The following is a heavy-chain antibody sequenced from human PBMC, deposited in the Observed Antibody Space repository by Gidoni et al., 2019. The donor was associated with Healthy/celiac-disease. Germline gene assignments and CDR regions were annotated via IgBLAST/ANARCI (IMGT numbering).Heavy chain of an antibody. CDR1: GFTFSSYA. Sequence: QVQLVESGGGVVQPGRSLRLSCAASGFTFSSYAMHWVRQAPGKGLEWVAVISYDGSNKYYADSVKGRFTISRDNSKNTLYLQMNSLRAEDTAVYYCARDFQSSGYPDYWGQGTLVTVSS. CDR3: ARDFQSSGYPDY. V-gene: IGHV3-30-3*01. CDR2: ISYDGSNK. J-gene: IGHJ4*02. D-gene: IGHD3-22*01.